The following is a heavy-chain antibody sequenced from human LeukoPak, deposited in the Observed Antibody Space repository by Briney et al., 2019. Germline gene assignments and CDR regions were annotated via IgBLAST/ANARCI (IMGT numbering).Heavy chain of an antibody. J-gene: IGHJ4*02. CDR1: GFTFSSYS. D-gene: IGHD6-19*01. CDR3: ASFDSSGWHYFDY. Sequence: GGSLRLSCAASGFTFSSYSMSWVRQAPGTGLEWVSSISSRSGYIYYGDSVKGRCTISRDNAKNSLYLQMNTLRAEDTAVYYCASFDSSGWHYFDYWGQGTLVTVSA. CDR2: ISSRSGYI. V-gene: IGHV3-21*03.